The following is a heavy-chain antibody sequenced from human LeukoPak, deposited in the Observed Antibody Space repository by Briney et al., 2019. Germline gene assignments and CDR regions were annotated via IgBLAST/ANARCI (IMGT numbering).Heavy chain of an antibody. CDR3: ARGSYSSSWSMGWFDP. D-gene: IGHD6-13*01. Sequence: GGSLRLSCAASGFTFSSYSMNWVRQAPGKGLEWVSSISSSRSYIYYADSVKGRFTISRDNAKNSLYLQMNSLRAEDTAVYYCARGSYSSSWSMGWFDPWGQGTLVTVSS. V-gene: IGHV3-21*01. J-gene: IGHJ5*02. CDR1: GFTFSSYS. CDR2: ISSSRSYI.